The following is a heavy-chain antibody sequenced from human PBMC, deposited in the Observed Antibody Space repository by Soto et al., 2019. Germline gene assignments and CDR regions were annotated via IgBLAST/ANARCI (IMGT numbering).Heavy chain of an antibody. Sequence: EVQVLESGGGLVQPGGSLRLSCAASGFTFSSYAMSWVRQASGKGLEWVSAISGSGGSTYHADSVRGRFSTSRDNSKNKLYLQMNSLRAEDTAVYYCANDPSYGSGSYYYYYYGMDVWGQGTKVTVSS. J-gene: IGHJ6*02. CDR1: GFTFSSYA. CDR2: ISGSGGST. CDR3: ANDPSYGSGSYYYYYYGMDV. D-gene: IGHD3-10*01. V-gene: IGHV3-23*01.